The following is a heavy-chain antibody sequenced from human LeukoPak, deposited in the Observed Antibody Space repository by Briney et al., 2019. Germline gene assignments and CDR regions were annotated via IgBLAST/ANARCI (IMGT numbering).Heavy chain of an antibody. J-gene: IGHJ4*02. CDR2: ISYDGSNK. D-gene: IGHD3-10*01. Sequence: GGSLRLSCAASGFTFSSYAMHWVRQAPGKGLEWVAVISYDGSNKYYADSVKGRFAISRDNSKNTLYLQMNSLRAEDTAVYYCAKEAISESYGGPPTSYWGQGTLVTVSS. CDR1: GFTFSSYA. CDR3: AKEAISESYGGPPTSY. V-gene: IGHV3-30*09.